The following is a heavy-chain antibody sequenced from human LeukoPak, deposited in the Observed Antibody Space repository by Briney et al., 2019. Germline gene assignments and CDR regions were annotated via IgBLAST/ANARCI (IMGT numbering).Heavy chain of an antibody. Sequence: SETLSLTCTVSGGSISSSSYYWGWIRQPPGKGLEWIGNIYYSGSTYYNPSLKSRVTISVDTSKNQFSLKLSSVTAADTAVYYCARGSGSSTTFDYWGQGTLVTVSS. V-gene: IGHV4-39*07. CDR2: IYYSGST. CDR3: ARGSGSSTTFDY. D-gene: IGHD3-22*01. J-gene: IGHJ4*02. CDR1: GGSISSSSYY.